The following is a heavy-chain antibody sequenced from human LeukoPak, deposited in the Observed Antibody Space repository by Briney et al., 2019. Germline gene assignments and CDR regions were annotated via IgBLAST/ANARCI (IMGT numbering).Heavy chain of an antibody. J-gene: IGHJ4*02. CDR3: ARVDTIAAAGT. CDR1: GGSFSGYY. CDR2: INHSGST. D-gene: IGHD6-13*01. V-gene: IGHV4-34*01. Sequence: SETLSLTCAVYGGSFSGYYWSWIRQPPGKGLEWIGEINHSGSTNYNPSLTGRVTISVDTSKNQFSLKLSSVTAADTAVYYCARVDTIAAAGTWGQGTLVTVSS.